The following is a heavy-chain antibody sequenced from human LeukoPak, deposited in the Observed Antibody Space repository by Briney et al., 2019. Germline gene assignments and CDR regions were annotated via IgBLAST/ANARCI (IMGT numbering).Heavy chain of an antibody. D-gene: IGHD6-13*01. CDR3: ARGRYSSRFNWFDP. CDR1: GGSTSSYY. Sequence: SETLSLTCTVSGGSTSSYYWSWIRQPPGKGLEWIGYIYYSGSTNYNPSLKSRVTISVDTSKNQFSLKLSSVTAADTAVYYCARGRYSSRFNWFDPWGQGTLVTVSS. V-gene: IGHV4-59*01. CDR2: IYYSGST. J-gene: IGHJ5*02.